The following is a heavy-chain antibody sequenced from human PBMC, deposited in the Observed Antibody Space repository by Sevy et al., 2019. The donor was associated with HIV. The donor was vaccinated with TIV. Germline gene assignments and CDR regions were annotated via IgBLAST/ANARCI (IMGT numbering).Heavy chain of an antibody. D-gene: IGHD4-4*01. CDR1: GGSISSSSYY. CDR2: IYYSGSN. CDR3: ATSSQGASYSNYRYYYGMDV. J-gene: IGHJ6*02. V-gene: IGHV4-39*01. Sequence: SETLSLTCTVSGGSISSSSYYWGWIRQPPGKGLEWIGSIYYSGSNYYNPSLKSRVTISVDTSKNQFSLKLSSVTAADTAVYYCATSSQGASYSNYRYYYGMDVWGQGTTVTVSS.